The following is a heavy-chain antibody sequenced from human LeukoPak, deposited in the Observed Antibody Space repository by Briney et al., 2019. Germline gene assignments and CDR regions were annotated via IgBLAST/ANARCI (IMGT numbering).Heavy chain of an antibody. Sequence: GASVKVSCKASGYTFTSYGISWVRQAPGQGLEWMGWINPNSGGTNYAQKFQGRVTMTRDTSISTAYMELSRLRSDDTAVYYCARAGAAHKYYYDSSGLHLWGRGTLVTVSS. D-gene: IGHD3-22*01. CDR3: ARAGAAHKYYYDSSGLHL. CDR2: INPNSGGT. J-gene: IGHJ2*01. V-gene: IGHV1-2*02. CDR1: GYTFTSYG.